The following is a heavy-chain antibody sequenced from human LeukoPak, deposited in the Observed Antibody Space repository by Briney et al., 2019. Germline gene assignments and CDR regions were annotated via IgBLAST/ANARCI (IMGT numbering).Heavy chain of an antibody. CDR1: GFIFENFA. CDR3: ARDRNVIGADFDS. Sequence: GRSLRLSCLASGFIFENFAIHWVRQAPGKGLEWVSSVSFDGTNNFYADSVNGRLTVSRDNSKNTVYLNMNSLRPDDTAVYFCARDRNVIGADFDSWGQGTLVTVSS. V-gene: IGHV3-30*04. J-gene: IGHJ5*01. D-gene: IGHD2/OR15-2a*01. CDR2: VSFDGTNN.